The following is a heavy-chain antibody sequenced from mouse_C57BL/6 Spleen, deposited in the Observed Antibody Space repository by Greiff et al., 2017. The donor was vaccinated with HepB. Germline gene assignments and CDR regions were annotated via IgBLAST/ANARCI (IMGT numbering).Heavy chain of an antibody. CDR1: GFSLTSYG. J-gene: IGHJ1*03. CDR2: IWSDGST. D-gene: IGHD1-1*01. CDR3: ARDGYYGSSPSWYFDV. Sequence: VQWVESGPGLVAPSQSLSITCTVSGFSLTSYGVHWVRQPPGKGLEWLVVIWSDGSTTYNSALKSRLSISKDNSKSQVFLKMNSLQTDDTAMYYCARDGYYGSSPSWYFDVWGTGTTVTVSS. V-gene: IGHV2-6*03.